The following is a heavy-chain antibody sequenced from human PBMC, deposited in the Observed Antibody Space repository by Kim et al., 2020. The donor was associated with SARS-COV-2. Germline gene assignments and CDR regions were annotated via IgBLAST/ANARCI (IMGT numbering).Heavy chain of an antibody. CDR2: ISSSSSYI. CDR3: ASGQSSSWYTGTPDWFDP. D-gene: IGHD6-13*01. V-gene: IGHV3-21*01. Sequence: GGSLRLSCAASGFTFSSYSMNWVRQAPGKGLEWVSSISSSSSYIYYADSVKGRFTISRDNAKNSLYLQMNSLRAEDTAVYYCASGQSSSWYTGTPDWFDPWGQGTLVTVSS. CDR1: GFTFSSYS. J-gene: IGHJ5*02.